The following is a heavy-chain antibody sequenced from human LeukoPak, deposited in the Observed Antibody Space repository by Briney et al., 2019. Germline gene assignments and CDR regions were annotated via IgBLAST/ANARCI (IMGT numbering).Heavy chain of an antibody. V-gene: IGHV4-31*03. CDR3: AKHLGGWTANPQHGMDV. J-gene: IGHJ6*02. D-gene: IGHD6-19*01. Sequence: SETLSLTCTVSGGSVSRGGYYWSWIRQHPGKGLEWIGYTSYSGGTYYNPSLMSRVTMSVDTSKNQFSLKLSSVTAADTAVYYCAKHLGGWTANPQHGMDVWGQGTTVTVSS. CDR2: TSYSGGT. CDR1: GGSVSRGGYY.